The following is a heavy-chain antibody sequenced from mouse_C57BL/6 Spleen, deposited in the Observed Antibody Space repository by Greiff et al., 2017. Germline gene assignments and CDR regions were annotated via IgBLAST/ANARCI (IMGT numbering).Heavy chain of an antibody. J-gene: IGHJ3*01. CDR3: ARTGSSGSWFAY. CDR1: GYTFTSYT. CDR2: INPSSGYT. V-gene: IGHV1-4*01. Sequence: VQLQQSGAELARPGASVKMSCKASGYTFTSYTMHWVKQRPGQGLEWIGYINPSSGYTKYNQKFKDKATLTADKSSSTAYMQLSSLTSEDSAVYYCARTGSSGSWFAYWGQESLVTVSA. D-gene: IGHD3-2*02.